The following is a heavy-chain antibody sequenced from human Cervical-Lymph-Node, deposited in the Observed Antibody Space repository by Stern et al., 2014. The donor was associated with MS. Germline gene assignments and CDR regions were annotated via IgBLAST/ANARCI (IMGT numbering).Heavy chain of an antibody. J-gene: IGHJ2*01. CDR3: ARERQQYCNSEGCSYWYFDL. Sequence: QVQLQESGPGLVKPSGTLSLTCDVSGGSVSSTNCCSWVRQSPGKGLEWIGNISHSGASNCRLSLRSRVSISLDHSKNHLSLHLTSVTAADTAVYYCARERQQYCNSEGCSYWYFDLWGRGTLVTVSS. CDR1: GGSVSSTNC. D-gene: IGHD2/OR15-2a*01. V-gene: IGHV4-4*02. CDR2: ISHSGAS.